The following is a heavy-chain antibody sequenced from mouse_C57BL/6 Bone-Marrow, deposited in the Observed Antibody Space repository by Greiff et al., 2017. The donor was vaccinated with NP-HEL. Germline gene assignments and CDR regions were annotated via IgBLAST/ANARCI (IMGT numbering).Heavy chain of an antibody. D-gene: IGHD1-1*01. CDR3: AKNRGYGSSYWYFDV. V-gene: IGHV2-5*01. Sequence: VKLQESGPGLVQPSQSLSITCTVSGFSLTSYGVHWVRQSPGKGLEWLGVIWRGGSTDYNAAFMSRLSITKDNSKSQVFFKMNSLQADDTAIYYCAKNRGYGSSYWYFDVWGTGTTVTVSS. CDR1: GFSLTSYG. J-gene: IGHJ1*03. CDR2: IWRGGST.